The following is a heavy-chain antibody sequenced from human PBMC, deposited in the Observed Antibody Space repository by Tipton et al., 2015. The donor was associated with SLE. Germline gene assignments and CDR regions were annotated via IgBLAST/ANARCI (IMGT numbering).Heavy chain of an antibody. D-gene: IGHD4-17*01. Sequence: TLSLTCAVYGGSFSGYYWSWIRQPPGMGLEWIGEINHSGSTNYNPSLKSRVTISVDTSKNQFSLKLSSVTAADTAVYYCARDRTTVHDYWGQGTLVTVSS. CDR2: INHSGST. CDR1: GGSFSGYY. J-gene: IGHJ4*02. CDR3: ARDRTTVHDY. V-gene: IGHV4-34*01.